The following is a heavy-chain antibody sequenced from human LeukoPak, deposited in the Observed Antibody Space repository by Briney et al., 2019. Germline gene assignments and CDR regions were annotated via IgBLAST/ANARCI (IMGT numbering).Heavy chain of an antibody. CDR1: GFTFSSYA. CDR2: ISYDGSNK. CDR3: ARVSGTWTYSSSWYQYYFDY. Sequence: GGSLRLSCAVSGFTFSSYAMHWVRQAPGKGLEWVAVISYDGSNKYYADSVKGRFTISRDNSKNTLYLQMNSLRAEDTAVYYCARVSGTWTYSSSWYQYYFDYWGQGTLVTVSS. V-gene: IGHV3-30-3*01. J-gene: IGHJ4*02. D-gene: IGHD6-13*01.